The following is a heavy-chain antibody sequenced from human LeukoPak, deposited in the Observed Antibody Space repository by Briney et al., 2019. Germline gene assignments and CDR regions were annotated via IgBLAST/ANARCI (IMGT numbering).Heavy chain of an antibody. Sequence: GGSLRLSCAASGFTFSNYWMHWVRQAPGKGLVWVSRIHSNGSSTTYADSVKGRFTISRDNAKNTLYLQMNSLTAEDTAVYYCAKGGSKAPDYWGQGTLVTVSS. CDR1: GFTFSNYW. CDR2: IHSNGSST. CDR3: AKGGSKAPDY. V-gene: IGHV3-74*01. D-gene: IGHD4-11*01. J-gene: IGHJ4*02.